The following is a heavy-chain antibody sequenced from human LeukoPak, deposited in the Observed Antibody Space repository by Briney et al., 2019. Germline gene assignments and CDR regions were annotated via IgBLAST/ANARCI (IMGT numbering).Heavy chain of an antibody. CDR2: ISYDGSNK. Sequence: GGSLRLSCAASGFTFSSYGMHWVRQAPGKGLEWVAVISYDGSNKYYADSVKGRFTISRDNSKNTLYLQMNSLRAEDTAVYYCAKDQVGGVVIPHYYYYYGMDVWGQGTTVTVSS. CDR1: GFTFSSYG. CDR3: AKDQVGGVVIPHYYYYYGMDV. V-gene: IGHV3-30*18. J-gene: IGHJ6*02. D-gene: IGHD3-3*01.